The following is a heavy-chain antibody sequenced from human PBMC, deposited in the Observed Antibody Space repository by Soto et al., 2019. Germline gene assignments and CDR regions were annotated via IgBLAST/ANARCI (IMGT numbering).Heavy chain of an antibody. CDR2: IHYSGST. CDR1: GGSISSSNYY. CDR3: ATLPHYGDPTAGL. D-gene: IGHD4-17*01. V-gene: IGHV4-39*01. Sequence: QLQLQESGPGLVKPSETLSLTCTVSGGSISSSNYYWGWIRQPPGKGLEWIGSIHYSGSTNYNSSLKSLVTISVDTSRNQFSLKLTSVTAADTAVYYCATLPHYGDPTAGLWGQGTLVTVSS. J-gene: IGHJ4*02.